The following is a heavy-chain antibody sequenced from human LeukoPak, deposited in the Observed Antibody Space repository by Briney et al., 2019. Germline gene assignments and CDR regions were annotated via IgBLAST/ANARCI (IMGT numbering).Heavy chain of an antibody. D-gene: IGHD4-17*01. CDR3: ARALIGDYDKLDY. CDR1: GFTVSSNY. J-gene: IGHJ4*02. Sequence: GGSLRLSCAASGFTVSSNYMSWVRQAPGKGLEWVSVIYSGGSTYYADSVKGRFTISRDNSKNTLYLQMNSLRAEDTAVYHCARALIGDYDKLDYWGQGTLVTVSS. V-gene: IGHV3-66*01. CDR2: IYSGGST.